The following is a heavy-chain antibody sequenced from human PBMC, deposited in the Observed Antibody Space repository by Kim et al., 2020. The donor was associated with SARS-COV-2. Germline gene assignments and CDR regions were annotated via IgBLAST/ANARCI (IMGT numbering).Heavy chain of an antibody. D-gene: IGHD3-10*01. CDR2: ISSSGSYV. V-gene: IGHV3-11*01. J-gene: IGHJ4*01. Sequence: GGSLRLSCAASGFTFSDYYMTWVRQAPGKGLEWVAYISSSGSYVNYADSVKGRFTISRDNDKNSLYLQMSSLSAEDTALYYCARVPFGDLSADYF. CDR1: GFTFSDYY. CDR3: ARVPFGDLSADYF.